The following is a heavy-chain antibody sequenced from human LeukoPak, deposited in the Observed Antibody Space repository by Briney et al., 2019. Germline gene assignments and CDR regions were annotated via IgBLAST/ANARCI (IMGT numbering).Heavy chain of an antibody. Sequence: PSETLSLTCTVSGASISSSYWSWIRQPAGKGLEWIGRVYTSGSTNYNYNPSLKSRLTMSVDTSKNQFSLKLSSVTAADTAVYYCARDPNSALWGQGTLVTVSS. CDR3: ARDPNSAL. CDR1: GASISSSY. V-gene: IGHV4-4*07. D-gene: IGHD2-21*01. J-gene: IGHJ4*02. CDR2: VYTSGST.